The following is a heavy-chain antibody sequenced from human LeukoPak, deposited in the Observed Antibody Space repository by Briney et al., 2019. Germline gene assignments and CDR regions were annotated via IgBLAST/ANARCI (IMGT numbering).Heavy chain of an antibody. Sequence: ASVKVSCKASGYTFTSYAMHWVRQAPGQRLEWMGWINAGNGNTKYSQKFQGRVTITRDTSASTAYMELSSLRSEDTAVYYCARSTYYYDSSGYYLDYWGQGTLVTVSS. D-gene: IGHD3-22*01. J-gene: IGHJ4*02. CDR3: ARSTYYYDSSGYYLDY. V-gene: IGHV1-3*01. CDR1: GYTFTSYA. CDR2: INAGNGNT.